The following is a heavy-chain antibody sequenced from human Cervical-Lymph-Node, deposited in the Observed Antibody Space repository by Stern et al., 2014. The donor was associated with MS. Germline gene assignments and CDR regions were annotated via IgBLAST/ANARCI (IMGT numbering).Heavy chain of an antibody. D-gene: IGHD3-22*01. Sequence: EVQLVESGGGLVKPGGSLRLSCAASGFTFKNAWMSWVRQAPGKGLEGVGRIKDKIDGGTTDYAAPVKGRFTISRDDSKDTLYLELNSLKTEDTAVYYCTTVRYDRSAKPDFWGQGTLVTVS. CDR3: TTVRYDRSAKPDF. J-gene: IGHJ4*02. V-gene: IGHV3-15*01. CDR2: IKDKIDGGTT. CDR1: GFTFKNAW.